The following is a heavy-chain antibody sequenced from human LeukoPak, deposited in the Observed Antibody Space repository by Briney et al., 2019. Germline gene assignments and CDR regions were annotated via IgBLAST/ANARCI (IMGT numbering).Heavy chain of an antibody. CDR3: ASYVRAGVPAANFDY. Sequence: SSETLSLTCTVSGGSVNGGTYYWSWIRQPPGKGLEWIGYIYYSGSTYYNPSLKSRVTISVDTSKNQFSLKLSSVTAADTAVYYCASYVRAGVPAANFDYWGQGTLVTVSS. CDR2: IYYSGST. D-gene: IGHD2-2*01. J-gene: IGHJ4*02. V-gene: IGHV4-30-4*01. CDR1: GGSVNGGTYY.